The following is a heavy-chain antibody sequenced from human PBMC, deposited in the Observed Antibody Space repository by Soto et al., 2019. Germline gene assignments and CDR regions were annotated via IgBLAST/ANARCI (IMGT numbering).Heavy chain of an antibody. Sequence: GGSLRLSCAAPTFTFNTYSMNWVRQAPGKGLEWISYISSSGSTVHYADAVKGRFTISRDNAKNSLHLQMNSLRVEDTAVYYCARDFRDSTIFGVTIISAFDMWGQGTMVTVSS. V-gene: IGHV3-48*01. CDR3: ARDFRDSTIFGVTIISAFDM. D-gene: IGHD3-3*01. CDR2: ISSSGSTV. J-gene: IGHJ3*02. CDR1: TFTFNTYS.